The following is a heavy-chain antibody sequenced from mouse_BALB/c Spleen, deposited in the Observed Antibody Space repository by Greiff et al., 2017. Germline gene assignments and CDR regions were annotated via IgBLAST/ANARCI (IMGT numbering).Heavy chain of an antibody. J-gene: IGHJ3*01. V-gene: IGHV1-63*01. CDR2: IYPGSGNT. D-gene: IGHD2-1*01. CDR1: GYAFTNYW. Sequence: VQLQQSGAELVRPGPSVKISCKASGYAFTNYWLGWVKQMPGHGLEWIGDIYPGSGNTYYNEKFKGKATLTADKSSSTAYMQLSSLTSEDSAVYFCARPYGNYVAWFAYWGQGTLVTVSA. CDR3: ARPYGNYVAWFAY.